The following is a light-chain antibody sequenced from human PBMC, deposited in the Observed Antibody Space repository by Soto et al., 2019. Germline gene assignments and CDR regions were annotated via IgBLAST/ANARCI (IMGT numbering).Light chain of an antibody. V-gene: IGKV3-15*01. CDR3: QQYNNWPPYT. CDR1: QSVSSN. J-gene: IGKJ2*01. CDR2: GAS. Sequence: EIVMTQSPATLSVSPGERATLSCRASQSVSSNLAWYQQKPGQAPRLLIYGASNRATGIPARFSGSGYWTEFTLTISSLQSEDFAVYYCQQYNNWPPYTFGQGTKLEIK.